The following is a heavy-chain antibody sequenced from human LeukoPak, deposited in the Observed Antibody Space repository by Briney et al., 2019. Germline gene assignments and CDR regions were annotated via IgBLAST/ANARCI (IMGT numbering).Heavy chain of an antibody. CDR2: ISYDGSNK. CDR3: AKGYCSGGSCYGLGYYYYYGMDV. D-gene: IGHD2-15*01. Sequence: PGRSLRLSCAASGFTFSSYGMHWVRQAPGKGLEWVAVISYDGSNKYYAESVKGRFTISRDNSKNTLYLQMNSLRAEDTAVYYCAKGYCSGGSCYGLGYYYYYGMDVWGQGTTVTVSS. CDR1: GFTFSSYG. J-gene: IGHJ6*02. V-gene: IGHV3-30*18.